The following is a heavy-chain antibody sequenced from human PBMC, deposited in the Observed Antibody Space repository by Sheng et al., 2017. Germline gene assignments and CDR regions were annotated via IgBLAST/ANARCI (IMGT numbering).Heavy chain of an antibody. CDR3: ARAEADPADWYMDV. J-gene: IGHJ6*03. Sequence: EVQLVESGEAWSGLEGSLRLSCAVSGFSVSDHYMDWVRQAPGKGLEWVGRLRNRANGDTTEYAASVTCRFRVSRDNSKNSLYLQMDSVKIDDTAVYYCARAEADPADWYMDVWGKGTKVVVAS. CDR2: LRNRANGDTT. V-gene: IGHV3-72*01. D-gene: IGHD3-9*01. CDR1: GFSVSDHY.